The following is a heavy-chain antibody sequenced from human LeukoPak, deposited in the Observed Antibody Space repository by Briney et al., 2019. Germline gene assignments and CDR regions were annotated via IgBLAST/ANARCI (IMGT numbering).Heavy chain of an antibody. Sequence: PRGSLRFSCAPSGFTFSRHGMHWVRQAPGKGLEWVAIISNDGSRKYYAHSVEGRFTISRDNSKNTLYLQMDSLRAEDTAVYYCARDRAWNYFDYWGQGTLVTVSS. D-gene: IGHD3-3*01. J-gene: IGHJ4*02. CDR2: ISNDGSRK. CDR3: ARDRAWNYFDY. V-gene: IGHV3-30*03. CDR1: GFTFSRHG.